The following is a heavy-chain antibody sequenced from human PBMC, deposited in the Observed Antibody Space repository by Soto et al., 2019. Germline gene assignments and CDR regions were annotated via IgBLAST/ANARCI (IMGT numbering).Heavy chain of an antibody. CDR1: GFTFSSYA. CDR3: ARETQQWLVRGDFDY. D-gene: IGHD6-19*01. J-gene: IGHJ4*02. V-gene: IGHV3-30-3*01. Sequence: QVQLVESGGGVVQPGRSLRLSCAASGFTFSSYAMHWVRQAPGKGLEWVAVISYDGSNKYYGDSVKGRFTISRDNSKNTLYLQMNSLRAEDTAVYYCARETQQWLVRGDFDYWGQGTLVIVSS. CDR2: ISYDGSNK.